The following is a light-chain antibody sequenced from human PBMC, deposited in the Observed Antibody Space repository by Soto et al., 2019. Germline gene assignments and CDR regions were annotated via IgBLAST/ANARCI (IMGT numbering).Light chain of an antibody. V-gene: IGKV1-5*03. CDR1: QTISSW. Sequence: IHMTQSPSTLSGSVGDRVTITGGASQTISSWLAWYQQKPGKAPKLLIYKASTLKSGVPSRFSGSGSGTEFTLTISSLQPDDFATYYCQHYNSYSEAFGQGTKVDIK. J-gene: IGKJ1*01. CDR2: KAS. CDR3: QHYNSYSEA.